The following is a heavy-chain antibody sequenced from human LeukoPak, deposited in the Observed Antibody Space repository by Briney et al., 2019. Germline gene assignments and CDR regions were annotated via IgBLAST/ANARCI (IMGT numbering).Heavy chain of an antibody. CDR3: ARDNSHYYMDV. J-gene: IGHJ6*03. V-gene: IGHV4-59*01. CDR1: GGSFSGYY. Sequence: SETLSLTCAVYGGSFSGYYWSWIRQPPGKGLEWIGYIYSGSINYNPSFKSRVTISVDTSKNQFSLKLSSVTAADTAVYYCARDNSHYYMDVWGKGTTVTVSS. D-gene: IGHD2/OR15-2a*01. CDR2: IYSGSI.